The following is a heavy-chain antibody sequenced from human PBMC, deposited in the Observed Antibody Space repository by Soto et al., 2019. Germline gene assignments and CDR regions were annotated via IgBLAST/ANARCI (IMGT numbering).Heavy chain of an antibody. J-gene: IGHJ6*02. CDR2: ISSSGDAI. D-gene: IGHD6-13*01. Sequence: EVQLVESGGDLVQPGGSLRLSCAASGFIFSDYTMTWVRQAPGRGLEFVSHISSSGDAIFYAESVKGRFTVSRDNANNSLYLQMNSLRDDDTAVYFCARAHGGSTWFVGVYYFFGMDVWGQGTAVTVSS. CDR3: ARAHGGSTWFVGVYYFFGMDV. V-gene: IGHV3-48*02. CDR1: GFIFSDYT.